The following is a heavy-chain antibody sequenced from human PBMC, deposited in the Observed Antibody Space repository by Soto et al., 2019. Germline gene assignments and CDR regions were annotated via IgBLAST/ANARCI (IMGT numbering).Heavy chain of an antibody. J-gene: IGHJ4*02. D-gene: IGHD5-12*01. CDR2: ISNDGHNR. V-gene: IGHV3-30*03. CDR1: GFSFSNHG. Sequence: QMQLVESGGGAVQPGRSLRLSCAASGFSFSNHGMHWVRQAPGKGLEWVADISNDGHNRWYVDSVKGRFTISRDNSKNTVYLQMNGLRTEDTAVYYCVSGDGRNGYDTRFDYWGQGTLVTVSS. CDR3: VSGDGRNGYDTRFDY.